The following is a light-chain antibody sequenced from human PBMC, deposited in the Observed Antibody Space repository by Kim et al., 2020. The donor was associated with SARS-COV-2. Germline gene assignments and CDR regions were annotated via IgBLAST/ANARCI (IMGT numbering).Light chain of an antibody. CDR1: SLRSYY. Sequence: SSELTQDPAVSVALGQTVRITCQGDSLRSYYASWYQQKPGQAPVLVIYGRNNRPSGIPDRFSGSSSGNTASLPITGAQAEDEADYFWNSRDSKEDFGTGTKVTFL. J-gene: IGLJ1*01. CDR3: NSRDSKED. CDR2: GRN. V-gene: IGLV3-19*01.